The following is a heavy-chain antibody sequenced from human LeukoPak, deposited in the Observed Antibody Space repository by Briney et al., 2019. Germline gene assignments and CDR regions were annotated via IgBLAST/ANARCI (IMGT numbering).Heavy chain of an antibody. CDR1: GFTFSSYA. D-gene: IGHD1-26*01. J-gene: IGHJ4*02. V-gene: IGHV3-23*01. CDR2: ISGSGDIT. CDR3: ANDYTGNARGYFHY. Sequence: GGSLRLSCAASGFTFSSYAMSWVRQAPGKGLEWVSVISGSGDITYYADSVKGRFTISRDNSKDTLSLQMNNLRAEDTAVYYCANDYTGNARGYFHYWGQGTLVTVSS.